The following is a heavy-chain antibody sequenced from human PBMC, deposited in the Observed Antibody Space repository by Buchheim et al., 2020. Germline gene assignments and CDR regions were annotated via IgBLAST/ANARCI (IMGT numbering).Heavy chain of an antibody. CDR2: MTSSSDYI. Sequence: EVLLVESGGGLVKPGGSLRLSCAASGFTFSDYSMNWVRQAPGQGLEWVSSMTSSSDYIYYSDSVKGRFTMSRDNAKNSLYPQMNSLRAEDTAVYYCARDRATSHTAAPGDYWGQGTL. CDR3: ARDRATSHTAAPGDY. V-gene: IGHV3-21*01. CDR1: GFTFSDYS. J-gene: IGHJ4*02. D-gene: IGHD6-25*01.